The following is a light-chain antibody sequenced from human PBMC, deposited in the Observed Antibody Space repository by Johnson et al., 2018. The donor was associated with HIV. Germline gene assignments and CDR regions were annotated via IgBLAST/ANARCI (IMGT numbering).Light chain of an antibody. CDR1: SSNIGNNY. V-gene: IGLV1-51*01. CDR3: GTWDNGLSGCV. CDR2: DNN. Sequence: QSVLTQPPSVSAAPGQKVTISCSGSSSNIGNNYVSWYQQVPGTAPKLLIYDNNKRPSGIPDRFSGSKSGTSATLGITGLQTGDEADYYCGTWDNGLSGCVFRSGTTVPVL. J-gene: IGLJ1*01.